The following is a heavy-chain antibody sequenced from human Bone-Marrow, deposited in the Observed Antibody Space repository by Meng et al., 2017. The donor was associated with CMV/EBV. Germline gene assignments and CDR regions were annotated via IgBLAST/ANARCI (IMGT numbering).Heavy chain of an antibody. CDR2: INHSGST. CDR3: ARGRTYYGFYYYYGMDV. J-gene: IGHJ6*02. Sequence: SETLSLTCAVSGGSISSSNWWSWVRQPPGKGLEWIGEINHSGSTNYNPSLKSRVTISVDTSKNQFSLKLSSVTAADTAVYYCARGRTYYGFYYYYGMDVWGQGTTVTVSS. D-gene: IGHD3-10*01. V-gene: IGHV4-4*02. CDR1: GGSISSSNW.